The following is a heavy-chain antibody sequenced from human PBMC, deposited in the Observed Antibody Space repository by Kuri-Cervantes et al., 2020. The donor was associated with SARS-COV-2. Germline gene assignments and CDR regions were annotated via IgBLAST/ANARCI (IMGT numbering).Heavy chain of an antibody. CDR1: GFTFNFYS. J-gene: IGHJ4*02. Sequence: GESLKISCVGSGFTFNFYSLHWVRQAPGKGLEWVAVISNDGSNKYYTDSVQGRFTISRDNSKNTLYLQTDSLRAEDTAVYYCSSQWVYSDFDYWGQGVLVTVSS. V-gene: IGHV3-30-3*01. CDR3: SSQWVYSDFDY. D-gene: IGHD6-13*01. CDR2: ISNDGSNK.